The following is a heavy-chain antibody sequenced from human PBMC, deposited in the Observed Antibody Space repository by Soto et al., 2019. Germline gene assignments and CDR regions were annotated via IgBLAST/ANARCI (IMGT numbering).Heavy chain of an antibody. V-gene: IGHV3-48*01. J-gene: IGHJ3*01. Sequence: PGGSLRLSCAASGFTFRNYGMNWVRQAPGKGLEWVSYIGLGSSTKYYADSVEGRFTTSRDNAKNSLYLQMNSLRAEDTAVYYCARDQLYYNDISGRPLNAFDVWGQGTMVTVSS. CDR1: GFTFRNYG. CDR3: ARDQLYYNDISGRPLNAFDV. D-gene: IGHD3-22*01. CDR2: IGLGSSTK.